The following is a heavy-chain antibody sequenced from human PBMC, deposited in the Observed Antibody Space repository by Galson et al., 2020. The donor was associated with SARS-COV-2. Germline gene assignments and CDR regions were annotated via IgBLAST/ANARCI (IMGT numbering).Heavy chain of an antibody. V-gene: IGHV3-30*18. D-gene: IGHD3-22*01. J-gene: IGHJ5*02. CDR2: ISYDGSNK. Sequence: GVSLKISCAASGFTFSSYGMHWVRQAPGKGLEWVAVISYDGSNKYYADSVKGRFTISRDNSKNTLYLQMNSLRAEDTAVYYCAKDDSSGYSTSWFDPWGQGTLVTVSS. CDR3: AKDDSSGYSTSWFDP. CDR1: GFTFSSYG.